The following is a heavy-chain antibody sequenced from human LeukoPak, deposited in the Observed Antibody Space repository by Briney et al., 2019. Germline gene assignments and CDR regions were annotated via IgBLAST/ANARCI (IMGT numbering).Heavy chain of an antibody. CDR2: ILSSGAYT. CDR3: VTRGWADYYYYMDV. J-gene: IGHJ6*03. V-gene: IGHV3-21*06. D-gene: IGHD6-19*01. Sequence: GGSLRLSCAASGFIFKTYTMNWVRQAPGKGLEWVSSILSSGAYTYYADSLKGRFTISRDNAKNSLYLQMNSLRAEGTAVYYCVTRGWADYYYYMDVWGKGTTVTVSS. CDR1: GFIFKTYT.